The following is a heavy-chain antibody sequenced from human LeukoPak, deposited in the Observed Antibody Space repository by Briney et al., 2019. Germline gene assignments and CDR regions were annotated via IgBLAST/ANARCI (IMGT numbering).Heavy chain of an antibody. CDR2: IYTSGST. J-gene: IGHJ4*02. V-gene: IGHV4-61*02. Sequence: PSETLSLTCTVSGGSISSGSYYWSWIRQPAGKGLEWIGRIYTSGSTNYNPSLKSRVTISVDTSKNQFSLKLSSVTAADTAVYYCTRAWGEWSFDYWGQGTLVTVSS. D-gene: IGHD3-16*01. CDR3: TRAWGEWSFDY. CDR1: GGSISSGSYY.